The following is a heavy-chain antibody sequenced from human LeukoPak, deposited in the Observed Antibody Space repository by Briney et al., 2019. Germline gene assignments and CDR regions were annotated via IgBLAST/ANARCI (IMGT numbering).Heavy chain of an antibody. V-gene: IGHV4-59*01. Sequence: SETLSLTCTVSGGSISSYYWSWIRQPPGKGLEWIGYIYYSGSIKYNPSLKSRVTMSVDTSKSQFSLKLSSVTAADTAIYYCARENPSGYYNRPIDYWGQGTLVTVSS. CDR3: ARENPSGYYNRPIDY. CDR2: IYYSGSI. J-gene: IGHJ4*02. CDR1: GGSISSYY. D-gene: IGHD3-22*01.